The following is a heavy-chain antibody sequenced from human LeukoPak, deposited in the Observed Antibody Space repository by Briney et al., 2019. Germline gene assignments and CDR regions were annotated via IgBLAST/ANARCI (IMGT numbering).Heavy chain of an antibody. V-gene: IGHV6-1*01. J-gene: IGHJ4*02. Sequence: SQTLPLTCAISGDSVSSNIAAWNWIRQSPSKGLEWLGRTYYRSKWYNDYAVSVKGRITINPDTSKNQFSLQLNSVTPEDTAVYYCARQYDYGSRRFAIDYWGQGTLVTVSS. CDR2: TYYRSKWYN. CDR1: GDSVSSNIAA. D-gene: IGHD3-10*01. CDR3: ARQYDYGSRRFAIDY.